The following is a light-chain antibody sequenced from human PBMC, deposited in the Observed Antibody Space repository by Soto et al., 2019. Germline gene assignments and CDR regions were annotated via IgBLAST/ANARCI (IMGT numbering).Light chain of an antibody. Sequence: DIQMTQSPSTLFASVGHRVTITCRASQSISSWLAWYQQKPGKANKRLIYGASRLQSGVPSRFSGSGSGTEFTLTITSLQPEEFATYYCKKLNSFPITVGKGKRLEIK. J-gene: IGKJ5*01. CDR2: GAS. CDR3: KKLNSFPIT. CDR1: QSISSW. V-gene: IGKV1-5*01.